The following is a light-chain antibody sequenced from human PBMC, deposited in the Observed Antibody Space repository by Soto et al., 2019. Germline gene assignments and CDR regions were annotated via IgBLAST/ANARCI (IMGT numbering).Light chain of an antibody. CDR2: HAS. V-gene: IGKV3-11*01. Sequence: EIVLTQSPATLSLSPGERATLSCRASQSVTNSLAWYQQKPGQAPRLLIYHASNRATGIPARFSGSGSGTDFTLTISSLEPADFAVYYCQQRRTFGKGTKVDIK. J-gene: IGKJ1*01. CDR3: QQRRT. CDR1: QSVTNS.